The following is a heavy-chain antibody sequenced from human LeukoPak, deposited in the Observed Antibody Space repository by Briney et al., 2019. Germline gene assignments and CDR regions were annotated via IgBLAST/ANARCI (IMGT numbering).Heavy chain of an antibody. V-gene: IGHV3-21*01. CDR1: GFTFSSYS. CDR2: ISSSSSYI. Sequence: GGSLRLPCAASGFTFSSYSMNWVRQAPGKGLEWVSSISSSSSYIYYADSVKGRFTISRDNAKNSLYLQMNSLRAEDTAVYYCARVTVTRRYFDLWGRGTLVTVSS. D-gene: IGHD1-14*01. CDR3: ARVTVTRRYFDL. J-gene: IGHJ2*01.